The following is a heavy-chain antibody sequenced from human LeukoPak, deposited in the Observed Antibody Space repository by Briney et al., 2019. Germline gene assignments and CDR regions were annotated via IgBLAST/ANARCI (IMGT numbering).Heavy chain of an antibody. V-gene: IGHV3-21*06. CDR1: GFTFSTYT. CDR3: ARGLQYHEPLYFDS. Sequence: GGSLRLSCAASGFTFSTYTMNWVRQAPGRGLEWVSSISVGSTYISYPDSVKGRFTISRDNAKNSLYLQVNSLRDEDSAVYYCARGLQYHEPLYFDSWGQGTLVTVSS. D-gene: IGHD4-11*01. CDR2: ISVGSTYI. J-gene: IGHJ4*02.